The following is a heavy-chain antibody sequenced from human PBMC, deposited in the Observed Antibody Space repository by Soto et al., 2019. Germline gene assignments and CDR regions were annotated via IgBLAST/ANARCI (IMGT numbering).Heavy chain of an antibody. J-gene: IGHJ4*02. D-gene: IGHD3-3*01. V-gene: IGHV3-74*01. CDR3: ARGWVEGLSRQPPTDY. Sequence: XGSLRLSCSASGVTFSRYWMHWVRQAPGKGLVWVSRIDSYGSATSQVDSVEGRFTISRDNAKNTLYLQMNSLRAEDTAVYYCARGWVEGLSRQPPTDYWGQGTLVTVSS. CDR2: IDSYGSAT. CDR1: GVTFSRYW.